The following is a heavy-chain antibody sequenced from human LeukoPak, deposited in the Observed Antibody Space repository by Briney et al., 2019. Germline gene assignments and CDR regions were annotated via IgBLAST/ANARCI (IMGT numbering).Heavy chain of an antibody. CDR2: IYYSGNT. CDR3: ASLLNGGVAHWFDP. V-gene: IGHV4-39*02. J-gene: IGHJ5*02. D-gene: IGHD2-8*02. CDR1: GGSISSSSYY. Sequence: PSETLSLTCTVSGGSISSSSYYWGWIRQPPGKGLEWIGNIYYSGNTYYNPSLKGRVAMSIDTSKNHFSLKLSSVTAADTAVCYCASLLNGGVAHWFDPWGQGTQVTVSS.